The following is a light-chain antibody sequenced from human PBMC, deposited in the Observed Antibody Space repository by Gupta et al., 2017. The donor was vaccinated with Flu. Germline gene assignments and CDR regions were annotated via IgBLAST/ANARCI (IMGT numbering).Light chain of an antibody. J-gene: IGLJ1*01. CDR2: DYT. V-gene: IGLV1-40*01. CDR3: QSYYTRLSGYV. CDR1: SSTIGAGQY. Sequence: QSVLTQPPSVSGAPGQRVTFSCTGGSSTIGAGQYVHWYQHLPGTAPKLLIYDYTYRASGVPDRFSGSKSATSATLAITGLQADDEAYYYCQSYYTRLSGYVFGSGTKVTVL.